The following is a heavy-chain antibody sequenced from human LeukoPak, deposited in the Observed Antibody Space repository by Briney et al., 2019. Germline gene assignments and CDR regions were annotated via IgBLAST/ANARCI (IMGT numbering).Heavy chain of an antibody. Sequence: SETLSLTCTVSGYSLSSGFYWGWIRQSPGKGLEWIGSVHHSGPTFYNPSLKSRVTIAADTSKNKFSLNLSSMTAADTAVYFCARDFVYMGSNDVGGYSFDVWGQGTMVSVSS. CDR3: ARDFVYMGSNDVGGYSFDV. J-gene: IGHJ3*01. CDR2: VHHSGPT. V-gene: IGHV4-38-2*02. CDR1: GYSLSSGFY. D-gene: IGHD1-1*01.